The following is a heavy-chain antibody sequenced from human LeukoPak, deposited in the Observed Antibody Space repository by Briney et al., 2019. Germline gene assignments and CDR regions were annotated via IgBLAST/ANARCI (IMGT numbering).Heavy chain of an antibody. CDR2: ISWNSGSI. Sequence: PGGSLRLSCAASGFTFDDYAMHWVRHAPGKGLEWVSGISWNSGSIGYADSVKGRLTISRDNAKNSLYLQMNSLRAEDTALYYCAKDYYDSSGYYWPMDYWGQGTLVTVSS. CDR1: GFTFDDYA. CDR3: AKDYYDSSGYYWPMDY. D-gene: IGHD3-22*01. J-gene: IGHJ4*02. V-gene: IGHV3-9*01.